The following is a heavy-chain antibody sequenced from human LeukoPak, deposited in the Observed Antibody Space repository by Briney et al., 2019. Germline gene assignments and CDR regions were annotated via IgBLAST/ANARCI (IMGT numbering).Heavy chain of an antibody. J-gene: IGHJ6*03. Sequence: SVKVSCKASGGTFSSYAISWVRQAPGQGLEWMGGIIPIFGTANYAQKFQGRVTITTDESTSTAYMELSSLRSEDTAVYYCARDRTGERAAPGYYYMDVWGKETTVTVSS. CDR3: ARDRTGERAAPGYYYMDV. CDR1: GGTFSSYA. V-gene: IGHV1-69*05. D-gene: IGHD2-15*01. CDR2: IIPIFGTA.